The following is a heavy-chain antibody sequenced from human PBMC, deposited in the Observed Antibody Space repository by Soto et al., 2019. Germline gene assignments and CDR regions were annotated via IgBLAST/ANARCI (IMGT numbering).Heavy chain of an antibody. D-gene: IGHD3-10*01. CDR2: ISWNSDST. J-gene: IGHJ6*02. CDR1: GFNFEEYA. Sequence: EMQLVESGGGSVQPGRSLRLSCTASGFNFEEYAMHWVRQAPGKGLEWVSSISWNSDSTGYADSVKGRFTIDRDNAKNSRYLQMNSRRGEETALYYCAKETAWGAGNKFGYFGMDVWGQGTTVTVSS. CDR3: AKETAWGAGNKFGYFGMDV. V-gene: IGHV3-9*01.